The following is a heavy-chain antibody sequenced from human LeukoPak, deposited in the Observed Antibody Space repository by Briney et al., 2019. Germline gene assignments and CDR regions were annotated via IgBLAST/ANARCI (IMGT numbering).Heavy chain of an antibody. V-gene: IGHV3-23*01. Sequence: PGGSLRLSCAASGFIFNSYAMSWVRQAPGKGLEWVSTISGSGDSTYYADSVKGRFIISRDNSKNTLYLQMNSLRAEDTAVYYCAREALNYGGNSRFDYWGQGTLVTVSS. CDR1: GFIFNSYA. J-gene: IGHJ4*02. D-gene: IGHD4-23*01. CDR3: AREALNYGGNSRFDY. CDR2: ISGSGDST.